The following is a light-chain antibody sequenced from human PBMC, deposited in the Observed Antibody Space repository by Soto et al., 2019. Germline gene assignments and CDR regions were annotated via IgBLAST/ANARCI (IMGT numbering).Light chain of an antibody. V-gene: IGKV3-20*01. CDR3: QQYGSSPWT. CDR2: GAS. CDR1: QSVSSSY. Sequence: EIVLTQSPGTLSLSPGERATLSCRASQSVSSSYLAWYQQKPGQAPRLLIYGASSRATGIPDRFSGSGSGXDFTLTISRLEPEDFAVYYCQQYGSSPWTFGQGTKVE. J-gene: IGKJ1*01.